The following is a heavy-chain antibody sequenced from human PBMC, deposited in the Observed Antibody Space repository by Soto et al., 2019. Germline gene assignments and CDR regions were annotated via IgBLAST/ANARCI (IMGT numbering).Heavy chain of an antibody. J-gene: IGHJ3*02. D-gene: IGHD6-6*01. CDR1: GGSIISSSYY. CDR3: ARFGIAARPDDNDAFDI. Sequence: SETLSLTCTVSGGSIISSSYYCCCIRQPPWKGLEWIGSIYYSGSTYYNPSLKSRVTISVDTSKNQFSLKLSSVTAADTAVYYCARFGIAARPDDNDAFDIWGQGTMVTVSS. V-gene: IGHV4-39*01. CDR2: IYYSGST.